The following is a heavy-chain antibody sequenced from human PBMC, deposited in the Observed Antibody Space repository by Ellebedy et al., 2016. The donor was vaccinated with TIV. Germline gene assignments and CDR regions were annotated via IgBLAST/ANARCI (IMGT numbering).Heavy chain of an antibody. V-gene: IGHV1-46*01. CDR1: GYTFTSYF. CDR3: ARGDNYYYDSSGYYYNY. J-gene: IGHJ4*02. Sequence: ASVKVSCKASGYTFTSYFLYWVRQAPGQGLEWMGMINPASGNSNYAQKFQGRVAMTRDTSTNNVYMELSSLRSEDTAVYYCARGDNYYYDSSGYYYNYWGQGTLVTVSS. CDR2: INPASGNS. D-gene: IGHD3-22*01.